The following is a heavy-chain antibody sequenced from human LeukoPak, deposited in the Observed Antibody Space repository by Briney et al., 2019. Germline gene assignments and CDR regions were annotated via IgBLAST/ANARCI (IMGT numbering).Heavy chain of an antibody. CDR2: ISGSGVMT. D-gene: IGHD3-9*01. Sequence: GSLRLSCAASGFTFSDYAMTWVRQAPGKGLEWVATISGSGVMTYYADSVKGRFTVSGDNSKNTLYLQMSSLTAADTAVYYCARDAQPDTGYHITWGQGTLVTVSS. J-gene: IGHJ5*02. CDR3: ARDAQPDTGYHIT. CDR1: GFTFSDYA. V-gene: IGHV3-23*01.